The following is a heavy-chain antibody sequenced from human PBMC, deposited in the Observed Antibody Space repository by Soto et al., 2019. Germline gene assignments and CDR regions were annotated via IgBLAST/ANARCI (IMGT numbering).Heavy chain of an antibody. V-gene: IGHV5-10-1*01. CDR3: ARDTVTGPRPLDY. D-gene: IGHD5-18*01. CDR1: GDPFSNYD. CDR2: IDPSDSYT. J-gene: IGHJ4*02. Sequence: GESLKISCKGSGDPFSNYDINWARQMPGKGLEWMGKIDPSDSYTDYSPSFQGHVTISADKSVSTAFLQWSSLKASDTAIYYCARDTVTGPRPLDYWGQGTLVTVSS.